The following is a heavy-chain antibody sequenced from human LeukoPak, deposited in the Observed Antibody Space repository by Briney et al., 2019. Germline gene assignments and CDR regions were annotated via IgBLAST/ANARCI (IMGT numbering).Heavy chain of an antibody. J-gene: IGHJ4*02. CDR2: INHSGST. CDR1: GGSFSGYY. D-gene: IGHD6-19*01. V-gene: IGHV4-34*01. Sequence: SETLSLTCAVYGGSFSGYYWSWIRQPPGKGLEWIGEINHSGSTNYNPSLKSRVTISVDTSKNQFSLKLSSVTAADTAVYYCARGPAVAGGAFDYWGQGTLVTVSS. CDR3: ARGPAVAGGAFDY.